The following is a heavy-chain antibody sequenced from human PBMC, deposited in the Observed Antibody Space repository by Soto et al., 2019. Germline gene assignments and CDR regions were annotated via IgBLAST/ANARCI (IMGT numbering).Heavy chain of an antibody. CDR1: GYSFSKYY. Sequence: AAVKVSCKASGYSFSKYYMNWVRQAPGHGSEWMGWINPKSGETKYAQQFQGWVLMTRDTSISTAYMEVRRLKADDTAVYYCARGPVDLLLATTETRDFDYWGQGTLVTVSS. V-gene: IGHV1-2*04. CDR2: INPKSGET. CDR3: ARGPVDLLLATTETRDFDY. J-gene: IGHJ4*02. D-gene: IGHD4-4*01.